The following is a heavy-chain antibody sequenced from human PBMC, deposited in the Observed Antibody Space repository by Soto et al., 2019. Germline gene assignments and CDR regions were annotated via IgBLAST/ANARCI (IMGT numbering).Heavy chain of an antibody. V-gene: IGHV1-58*02. CDR3: ARANDSSTYPLDY. CDR1: GFTFTSSA. D-gene: IGHD3-22*01. J-gene: IGHJ4*02. CDR2: IVVGSGNT. Sequence: ASVKVSCKASGFTFTSSAMQWVRQARGQRLEWIGWIVVGSGNTNYAQKFQERVTLSVDTSKNQFSLRLSSVTAADTAVYYCARANDSSTYPLDYWGQGAQVTVSS.